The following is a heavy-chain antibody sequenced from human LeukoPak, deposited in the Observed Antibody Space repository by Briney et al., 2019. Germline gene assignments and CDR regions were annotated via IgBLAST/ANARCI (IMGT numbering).Heavy chain of an antibody. D-gene: IGHD6-19*01. J-gene: IGHJ4*02. V-gene: IGHV3-74*01. CDR1: GFTVSTYW. CDR3: AKGLAQWSFTGTAVDY. CDR2: INVEGNYI. Sequence: GGSLRLSCAASGFTVSTYWMHWVRQAPGKGLVWVARINVEGNYIDYAESVKGRFTISRDNSKNTLSLQMDSLRAEDTAVYYCAKGLAQWSFTGTAVDYWGQGTLVTVSS.